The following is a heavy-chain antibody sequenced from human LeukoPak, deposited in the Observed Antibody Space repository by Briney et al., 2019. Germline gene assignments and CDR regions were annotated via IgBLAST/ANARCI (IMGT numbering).Heavy chain of an antibody. CDR1: GGSFSGYY. CDR3: ATRNKTVHTFDY. D-gene: IGHD1-1*01. CDR2: INHSGST. V-gene: IGHV4-34*01. J-gene: IGHJ4*02. Sequence: PSETLSLTCAVYGGSFSGYYWSWIRQPPGKGLEWIGEINHSGSTNYNPSLKSRVTISVDTSKNQFSLKLSSVTAADTAVYYCATRNKTVHTFDYWGQGTLVTISS.